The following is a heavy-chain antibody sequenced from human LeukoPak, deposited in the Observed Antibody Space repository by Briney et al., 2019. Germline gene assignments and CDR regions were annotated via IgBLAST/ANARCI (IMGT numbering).Heavy chain of an antibody. CDR1: GGSISSYY. D-gene: IGHD1-1*01. V-gene: IGHV4-39*01. CDR3: ARRSRTPKTGYYFDY. Sequence: PSETLSLTCTVSGGSISSYYWSWIRQPPGKGLEWIGSIYYSGSTYYNPSLKSRVTISVDTSKNQFSLKLSSVTAADTAVYYCARRSRTPKTGYYFDYWGRGTLVTVSS. CDR2: IYYSGST. J-gene: IGHJ4*02.